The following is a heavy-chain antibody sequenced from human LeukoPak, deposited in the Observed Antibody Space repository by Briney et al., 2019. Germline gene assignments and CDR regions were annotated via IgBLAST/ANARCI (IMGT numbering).Heavy chain of an antibody. CDR3: AELGITMIGGV. CDR2: FSSSGSTI. J-gene: IGHJ6*04. CDR1: GFTFSSYE. V-gene: IGHV3-48*03. D-gene: IGHD3-10*02. Sequence: GGSLRLSCAASGFTFSSYEMNWVRQAPGKRLEWDSYFSSSGSTIYYADSVKGRFTISRDNAKISLYLQMNSLRAEDTAVYYCAELGITMIGGVWGKGTTVTISS.